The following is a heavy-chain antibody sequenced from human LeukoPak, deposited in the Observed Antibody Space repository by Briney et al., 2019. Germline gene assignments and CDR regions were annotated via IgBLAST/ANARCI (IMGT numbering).Heavy chain of an antibody. Sequence: SETLSLTCTISGGSVSDYYWSWIRQSPGKGLEWIGYIYYTGSTTYNPSLKSRVTISADTSKNQFSLKLSSVTAADTAVYYCARVLPRGYYYMDVWGKGTTVTISS. CDR2: IYYTGST. CDR1: GGSVSDYY. CDR3: ARVLPRGYYYMDV. J-gene: IGHJ6*03. V-gene: IGHV4-59*02.